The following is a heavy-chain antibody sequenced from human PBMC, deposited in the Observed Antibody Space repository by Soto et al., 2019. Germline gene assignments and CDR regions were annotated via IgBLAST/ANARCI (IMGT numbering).Heavy chain of an antibody. CDR2: ISGSGHST. V-gene: IGHV3-23*01. D-gene: IGHD3-10*01. CDR3: TKDSAPEFRACFDP. CDR1: GFTFSGYA. Sequence: GGSLRLSCAASGFTFSGYAMNWVRQAPGKGLEWVSAISGSGHSTYYTDSVKGRFTISRDNSKNTLSLQMNTLRVEDTAVYYCTKDSAPEFRACFDPWGQGTLVTVSS. J-gene: IGHJ5*02.